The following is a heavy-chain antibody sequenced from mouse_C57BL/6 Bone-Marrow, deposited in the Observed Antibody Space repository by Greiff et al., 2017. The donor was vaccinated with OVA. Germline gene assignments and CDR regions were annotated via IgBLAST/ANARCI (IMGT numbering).Heavy chain of an antibody. CDR2: ISSGGDYI. CDR3: TRKGPLLDLDY. V-gene: IGHV5-9-1*02. D-gene: IGHD1-1*01. Sequence: EVMLVESGEGLVKPGGSLKLSCAASGFTFSSYALSWVRQTPEKRLEWVAYISSGGDYIYYADTVKGRFTISRDNARNTLYLQMSSLKSEDTAMYYCTRKGPLLDLDYWGQGTTLTVSS. CDR1: GFTFSSYA. J-gene: IGHJ2*01.